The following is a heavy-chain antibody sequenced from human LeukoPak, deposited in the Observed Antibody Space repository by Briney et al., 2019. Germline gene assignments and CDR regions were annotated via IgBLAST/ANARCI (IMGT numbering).Heavy chain of an antibody. D-gene: IGHD6-13*01. CDR1: GYTFTGYY. CDR3: ARGSSAAADTPGGNDY. J-gene: IGHJ4*02. CDR2: INPNSGGT. V-gene: IGHV1-2*02. Sequence: ASVKVSCKASGYTFTGYYMHWVRQAPGQGLEWMGWINPNSGGTNYAQKFQGRVTMTRDTSISTAYLEVTGLKSDDTAIYYCARGSSAAADTPGGNDYWGQGTLVTVSS.